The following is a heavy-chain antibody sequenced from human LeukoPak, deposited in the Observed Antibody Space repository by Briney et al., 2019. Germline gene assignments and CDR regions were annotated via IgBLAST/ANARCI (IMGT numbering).Heavy chain of an antibody. CDR1: GFTFGDYA. J-gene: IGHJ4*02. V-gene: IGHV3-49*04. CDR2: IRSKAYGGTI. Sequence: GGSLRLSCTASGFTFGDYAMSWVRQAPGKGLEWVGFIRSKAYGGTIEYAASVKGRFTISRDDSKSIAYLQMNSLKTEDTAVYYCTRGLWFGELDYFDYWGQGTLVTVSS. CDR3: TRGLWFGELDYFDY. D-gene: IGHD3-10*01.